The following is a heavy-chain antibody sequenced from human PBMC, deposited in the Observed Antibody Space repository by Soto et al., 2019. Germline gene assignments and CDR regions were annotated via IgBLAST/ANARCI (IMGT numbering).Heavy chain of an antibody. J-gene: IGHJ4*02. CDR1: GDSFSSADYK. CDR3: ARSGDYVALDY. V-gene: IGHV4-30-4*01. CDR2: TYYIGYT. Sequence: QVQLQESGPGLVKPSQTLSLTCTVSGDSFSSADYKWSWILQPPGKALEWIGYTYYIGYTYTNPSITTRVTNSVDTSKIQVSLELSSVTAADTAVYYCARSGDYVALDYWGQGTMVTVS. D-gene: IGHD4-17*01.